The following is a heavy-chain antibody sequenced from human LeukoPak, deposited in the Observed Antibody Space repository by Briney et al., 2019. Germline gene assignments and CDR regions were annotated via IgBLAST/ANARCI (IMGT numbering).Heavy chain of an antibody. V-gene: IGHV3-53*01. CDR1: GFTVNSNY. CDR2: IYSGGTT. CDR3: ATNSGWNYFDY. Sequence: GGSLRLSCAASGFTVNSNYMSWVRQAPGKGLEWVSAIYSGGTTYYADSVRGRFTISRDNSKNTLFLQMNSLRAEDTAVYYCATNSGWNYFDYWGQGTMVTVSS. D-gene: IGHD5-12*01. J-gene: IGHJ4*02.